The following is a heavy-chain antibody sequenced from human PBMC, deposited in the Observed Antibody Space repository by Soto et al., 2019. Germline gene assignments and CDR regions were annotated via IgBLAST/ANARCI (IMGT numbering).Heavy chain of an antibody. J-gene: IGHJ4*02. D-gene: IGHD5-12*01. CDR1: GFTFSSYA. CDR3: ARDRATLVFDY. Sequence: QVQLVESGGGVVQPGRSLRLSCAASGFTFSSYAMHWVRQAPGKGLEWVAVISYDGSNKYYADSVKGRFTISRDNSKNTLYLQMNGLRAEDTAVYYCARDRATLVFDYWGQGTLVTVSS. V-gene: IGHV3-30-3*01. CDR2: ISYDGSNK.